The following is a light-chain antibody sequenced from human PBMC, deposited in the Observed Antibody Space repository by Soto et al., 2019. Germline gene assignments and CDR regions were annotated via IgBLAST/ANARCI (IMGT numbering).Light chain of an antibody. V-gene: IGKV1-9*01. J-gene: IGKJ1*01. CDR1: QGISSY. CDR2: AAS. Sequence: DIQLTQSPSFLSASVGDRVTVTCRASQGISSYLAWYQQKPGKAPKLLIYAASTLQSGVPSRFSGSGSGTEFTLTISSLQTEDFATYYCQQFNSFPRTFGPGTKVEIK. CDR3: QQFNSFPRT.